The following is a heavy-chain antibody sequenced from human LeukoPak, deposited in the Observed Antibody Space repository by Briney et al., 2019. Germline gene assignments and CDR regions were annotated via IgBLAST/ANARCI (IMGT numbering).Heavy chain of an antibody. Sequence: GGSLRLSCAVSGFTFSDHYMDWVRQAPGKGLEWVGRSRNRAKSYTTDYAASVKGRFTISRDDSKSTLYLQMNSLETENTAVYYCSRDATGDHWGQGTLVSVSS. CDR3: SRDATGDH. J-gene: IGHJ4*02. V-gene: IGHV3-72*01. CDR2: SRNRAKSYTT. CDR1: GFTFSDHY.